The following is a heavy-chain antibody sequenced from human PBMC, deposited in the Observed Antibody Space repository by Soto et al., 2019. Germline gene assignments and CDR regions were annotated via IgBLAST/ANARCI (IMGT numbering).Heavy chain of an antibody. J-gene: IGHJ4*02. V-gene: IGHV3-48*01. Sequence: GGSLRLSCAPSGFTLPGYSMNWVRQAPGRGLEWVSYISSSSDTIYYADSVKGRFTISGDNAKNLLYLQMKSLRAEDTAVYYCARSSTFYDYWGQGTPVTVSS. D-gene: IGHD6-6*01. CDR2: ISSSSDTI. CDR1: GFTLPGYS. CDR3: ARSSTFYDY.